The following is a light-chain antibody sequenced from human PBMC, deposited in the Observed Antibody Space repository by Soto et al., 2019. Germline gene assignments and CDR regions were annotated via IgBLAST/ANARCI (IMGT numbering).Light chain of an antibody. V-gene: IGLV2-14*03. J-gene: IGLJ2*01. CDR3: SSYTSRSTLV. CDR2: DVN. CDR1: NSDVGGYNY. Sequence: QSVLTQPASVSGSPGQSITISCTGTNSDVGGYNYVSWYQHHPGKAPKLVIFDVNNRPSGVSNRFSGSKSGNTASLTISGLQAEDEADYYCSSYTSRSTLVFGGGTKLTVL.